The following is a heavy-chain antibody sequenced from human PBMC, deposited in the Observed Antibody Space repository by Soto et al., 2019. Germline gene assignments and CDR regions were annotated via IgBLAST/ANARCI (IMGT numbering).Heavy chain of an antibody. Sequence: QVQLVESGGGVVQPGRSLRLSCAASGFSLSIYAMHWVRQAPGKGLEWVAVISYHGSTEYYGDSVKGRFTISRDNSKNTLYLQMYSLRPEDTAIYYCARGYSYGPNWESDSLDIWGQGAMGTVSS. D-gene: IGHD5-18*01. CDR2: ISYHGSTE. J-gene: IGHJ3*02. CDR3: ARGYSYGPNWESDSLDI. V-gene: IGHV3-30-3*01. CDR1: GFSLSIYA.